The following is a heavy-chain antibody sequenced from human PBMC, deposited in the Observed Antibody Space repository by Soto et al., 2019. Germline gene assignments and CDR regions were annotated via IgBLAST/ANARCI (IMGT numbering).Heavy chain of an antibody. Sequence: EVQLVESGGGLVQPGGSLKLSCAASGFTFSGSAMHWVRQASGKGLEWVGRIRSKANSYATAYAASVKDRFTISRDDSKNTAYLQMNSLKTEDTAVYYCTSPFYDSSVGVAFDIWGQGTMVTVSS. CDR2: IRSKANSYAT. V-gene: IGHV3-73*02. CDR1: GFTFSGSA. D-gene: IGHD3-22*01. J-gene: IGHJ3*02. CDR3: TSPFYDSSVGVAFDI.